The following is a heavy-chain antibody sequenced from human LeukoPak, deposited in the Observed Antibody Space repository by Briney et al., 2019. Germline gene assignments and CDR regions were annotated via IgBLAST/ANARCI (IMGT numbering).Heavy chain of an antibody. J-gene: IGHJ4*02. Sequence: GGSLRLSCAASGFTFSSSWMSRVRQAPGKGLEWVAHIKQDGSDKYYVDSVKGRFTISRDNAKNSLYLQLHSLRVEDTAMYYCARHSSGSYYTYWGQGTLVTVSS. V-gene: IGHV3-7*01. CDR3: ARHSSGSYYTY. D-gene: IGHD3-10*01. CDR2: IKQDGSDK. CDR1: GFTFSSSW.